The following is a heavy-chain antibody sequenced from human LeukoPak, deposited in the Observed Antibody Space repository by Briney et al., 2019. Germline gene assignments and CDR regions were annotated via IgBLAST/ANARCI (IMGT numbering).Heavy chain of an antibody. CDR2: IRYGGCHL. J-gene: IGHJ6*03. D-gene: IGHD6-19*01. Sequence: PGGSLRLSCAASGLIFSSYGMHWVRQAPGKGLEWVAFIRYGGCHLFYADPEKGRFPISRDISENTLYSQVNSLSTGDTAVYYCAKPSTAGPRPYYIYFMDVSSKETSVTISS. CDR1: GLIFSSYG. V-gene: IGHV3-30*02. CDR3: AKPSTAGPRPYYIYFMDV.